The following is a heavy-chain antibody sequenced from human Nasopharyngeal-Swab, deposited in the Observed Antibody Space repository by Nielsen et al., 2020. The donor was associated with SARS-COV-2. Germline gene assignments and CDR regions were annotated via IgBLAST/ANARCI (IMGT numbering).Heavy chain of an antibody. V-gene: IGHV3-33*01. CDR3: ARDAHSYGFDY. CDR2: IWYDGSNK. J-gene: IGHJ4*02. Sequence: GESLKISCAASGFTFSSYGMHWVRQAPGKGLEWVAVIWYDGSNKYYADSVKGRFTISRDNSKNTLYLQMNSLRAEGTAVYYCARDAHSYGFDYWGQGTLVTVSS. D-gene: IGHD5-18*01. CDR1: GFTFSSYG.